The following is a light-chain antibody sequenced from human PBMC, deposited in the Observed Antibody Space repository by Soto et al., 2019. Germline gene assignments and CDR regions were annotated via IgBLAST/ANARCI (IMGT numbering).Light chain of an antibody. Sequence: QSALTQPPSASGSPGQSVTISCTGTSSDVGAYDYVSWYQQHPGKAPKLMIYEVSQRPSGVPDRFSGSKSGNTASLTISGLQADDEGDYYCSSFAGINNLLFGGGTKVTVL. CDR1: SSDVGAYDY. CDR3: SSFAGINNLL. J-gene: IGLJ2*01. V-gene: IGLV2-8*01. CDR2: EVS.